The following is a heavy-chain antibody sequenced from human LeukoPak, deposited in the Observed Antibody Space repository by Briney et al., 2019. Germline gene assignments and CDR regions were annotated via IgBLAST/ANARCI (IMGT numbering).Heavy chain of an antibody. D-gene: IGHD1-7*01. CDR2: IYSSGGNT. CDR1: GFTFSNYA. J-gene: IGHJ4*02. Sequence: EGSLRLSCAASGFTFSNYAMTWVRQAPGKGLEWVSGIYSSGGNTYYADSVRGRFAISRDSSKNTLYLQMNSLRGDDTAVYYCVRGLRELPYWGQGTLVTVSS. CDR3: VRGLRELPY. V-gene: IGHV3-23*01.